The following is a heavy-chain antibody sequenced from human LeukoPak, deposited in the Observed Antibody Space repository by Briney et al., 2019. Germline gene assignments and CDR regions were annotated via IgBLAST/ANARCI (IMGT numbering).Heavy chain of an antibody. J-gene: IGHJ4*02. V-gene: IGHV3-7*01. Sequence: GGSLRLSCTASGFTFSNYAMSWVRQAPGKGLEWVANISQDGTEKFYVDSVKGRFTISRDNAKNSLYLQMNSLRVEDTAVYYCAKVAKYYYGSETYYFFEHWGQGTPVTASS. CDR1: GFTFSNYA. D-gene: IGHD3-10*01. CDR3: AKVAKYYYGSETYYFFEH. CDR2: ISQDGTEK.